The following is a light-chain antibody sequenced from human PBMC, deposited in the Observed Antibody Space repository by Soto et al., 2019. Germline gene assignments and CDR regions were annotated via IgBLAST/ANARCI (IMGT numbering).Light chain of an antibody. J-gene: IGKJ2*01. V-gene: IGKV1-6*01. CDR1: QGIRND. CDR3: LQDYNYPYT. CDR2: AAS. Sequence: ALPMTQSPSSLSASVGDRVTITCWASQGIRNDLGWYQQKPGKAPKLLIYAASSLQSGVPSRFSGSGSGTDFTLTISSLQPEDFATYYCLQDYNYPYTFGQGTKLEIK.